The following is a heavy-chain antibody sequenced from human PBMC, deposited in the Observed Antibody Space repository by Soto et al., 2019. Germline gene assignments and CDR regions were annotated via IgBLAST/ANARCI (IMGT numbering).Heavy chain of an antibody. CDR3: TTEQKEQWLAHYYYYGMDV. J-gene: IGHJ6*02. CDR1: GFTFSNAW. V-gene: IGHV3-15*01. Sequence: GGSLRLSCAASGFTFSNAWMSWVRQAPGKGLEWVGRIKSKTDGGTTDYAAPVKGRFTISRDDSKNTLYLQMNSLKTEDTAVYYCTTEQKEQWLAHYYYYGMDVWGQGTTVTVSS. D-gene: IGHD6-19*01. CDR2: IKSKTDGGTT.